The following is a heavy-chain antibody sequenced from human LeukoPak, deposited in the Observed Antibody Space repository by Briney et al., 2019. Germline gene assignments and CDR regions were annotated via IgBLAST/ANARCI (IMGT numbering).Heavy chain of an antibody. Sequence: PSETLSLTCTVSGGSISSSSYYWGWIRQPPGKGLEWIGSIYYSGSTYYNPSLKSRVTISVDTSKNQFSLKLNSVTAADTAVYYCARTIVVVPAALDNWFDPWGQGTLVTVSS. D-gene: IGHD2-2*01. CDR2: IYYSGST. J-gene: IGHJ5*02. V-gene: IGHV4-39*07. CDR3: ARTIVVVPAALDNWFDP. CDR1: GGSISSSSYY.